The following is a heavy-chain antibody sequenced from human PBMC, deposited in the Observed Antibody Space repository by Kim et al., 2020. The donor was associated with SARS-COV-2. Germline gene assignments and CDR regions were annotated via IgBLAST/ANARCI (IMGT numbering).Heavy chain of an antibody. V-gene: IGHV1-3*01. CDR3: ARAKGLWWGGGDFDY. Sequence: QKFQGRVTITRDTSASTAYMELGSLRSEDTAVYYCARAKGLWWGGGDFDYWGQGTLVTVSS. D-gene: IGHD2-21*01. J-gene: IGHJ4*02.